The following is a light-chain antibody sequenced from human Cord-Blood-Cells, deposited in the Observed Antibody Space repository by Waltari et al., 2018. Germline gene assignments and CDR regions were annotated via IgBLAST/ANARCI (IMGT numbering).Light chain of an antibody. CDR1: QSVSSY. CDR2: DAS. V-gene: IGKV3-11*01. J-gene: IGKJ3*01. CDR3: QQRSNWPPRT. Sequence: DIVLTHPPATLSWTPGEKATISCRASQSVSSYLAWYQQKPGQAPRLLIYDASNRATGIPARFSGSGSGTDFTLTISSLEPEDFAVYYCQQRSNWPPRTFGPGTKVDIK.